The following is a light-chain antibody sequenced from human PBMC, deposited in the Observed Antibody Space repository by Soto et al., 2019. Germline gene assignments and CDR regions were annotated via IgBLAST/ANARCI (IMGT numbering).Light chain of an antibody. J-gene: IGKJ1*01. Sequence: DIQMTQSPSTLSASIGDRVTITCRASQSISSWLAWYQQKPGKAPKHLIYMASNLQSGVPSRFSGNGSGTEFTLTISSLQPDDFATYYCQHYNDYSRIFGQGTKVEIK. CDR3: QHYNDYSRI. CDR2: MAS. V-gene: IGKV1-5*03. CDR1: QSISSW.